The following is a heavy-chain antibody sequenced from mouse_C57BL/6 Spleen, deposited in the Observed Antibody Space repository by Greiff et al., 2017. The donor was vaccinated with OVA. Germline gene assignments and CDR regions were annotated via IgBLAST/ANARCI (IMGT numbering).Heavy chain of an antibody. V-gene: IGHV2-2*01. D-gene: IGHD2-14*01. CDR2: IWSGGST. CDR1: GFSLTSYG. J-gene: IGHJ4*01. CDR3: ARKRYDPFYAMDY. Sequence: VQLQQSGPGLVQPSQSLSITCTVSGFSLTSYGVHWVRQSPGQGLEWLGVIWSGGSTAYNAAFISRLSISKDNSKCQVFFKMNSLQADDTAIYYCARKRYDPFYAMDYWGQGTSVTVSS.